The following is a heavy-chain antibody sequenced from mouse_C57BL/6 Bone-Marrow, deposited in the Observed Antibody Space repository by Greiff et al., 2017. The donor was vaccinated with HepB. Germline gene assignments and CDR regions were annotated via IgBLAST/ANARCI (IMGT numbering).Heavy chain of an antibody. CDR1: GFTFSSYG. D-gene: IGHD3-3*01. J-gene: IGHJ3*01. V-gene: IGHV5-6*02. CDR2: ISSGGSYT. CDR3: AGLAWLAY. Sequence: EVKLVESGGDLVKPGGSLKLSCAASGFTFSSYGMSWVRQTPDKRLEWVATISSGGSYTYYPDSVKGRFTISRDNAKNTLYLQMNSLKSEDTAMYYCAGLAWLAYWGQGTLVTVSA.